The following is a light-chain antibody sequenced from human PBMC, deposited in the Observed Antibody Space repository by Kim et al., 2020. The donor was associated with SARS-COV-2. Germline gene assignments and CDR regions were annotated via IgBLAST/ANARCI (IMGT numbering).Light chain of an antibody. V-gene: IGLV1-40*01. Sequence: RVTISCTGSSSNIGAGYDVHWYQQLPGTAPKLLIFGNTSRPSGVPDRFSGSRSGTSASLAITGLQAEDEADYYCQSYDSSLSAYVFGTGTKVTVL. CDR2: GNT. J-gene: IGLJ1*01. CDR3: QSYDSSLSAYV. CDR1: SSNIGAGYD.